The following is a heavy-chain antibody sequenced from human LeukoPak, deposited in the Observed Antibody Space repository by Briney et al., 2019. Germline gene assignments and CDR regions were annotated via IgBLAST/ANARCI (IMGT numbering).Heavy chain of an antibody. V-gene: IGHV3-11*06. J-gene: IGHJ4*02. Sequence: GGSLRLSCAVSGFTFSDYWMTWIRQAPGKGLEWISYISSSSSYTNYADSVKGRFTISRDNAKNSLYLQMNTLRAEDTAVYYCARDPYCGGGSCYSNYFDYWGQGTLVTVSP. CDR3: ARDPYCGGGSCYSNYFDY. CDR2: ISSSSSYT. CDR1: GFTFSDYW. D-gene: IGHD2-15*01.